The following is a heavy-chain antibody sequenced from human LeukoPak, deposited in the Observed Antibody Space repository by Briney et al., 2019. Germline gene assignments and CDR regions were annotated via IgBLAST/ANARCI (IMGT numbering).Heavy chain of an antibody. J-gene: IGHJ3*02. Sequence: GGPLRLSCAASGFSFSNYVMHWVRQAPGKGLEYVSATMPNGETRGYANSMKGRFTISRDNSKNTLYLQMGSLRAEDMAIYYCAGDQDGGFAFDIWGQGTLVTVSS. D-gene: IGHD2-15*01. CDR1: GFSFSNYV. CDR3: AGDQDGGFAFDI. CDR2: TMPNGETR. V-gene: IGHV3-64*01.